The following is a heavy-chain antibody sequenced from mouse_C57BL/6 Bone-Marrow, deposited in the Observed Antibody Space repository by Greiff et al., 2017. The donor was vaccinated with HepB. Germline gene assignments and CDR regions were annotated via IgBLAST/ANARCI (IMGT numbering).Heavy chain of an antibody. CDR3: ARGDYNWFAY. J-gene: IGHJ3*01. CDR2: IYPGDGDP. D-gene: IGHD2-12*01. V-gene: IGHV1-82*01. CDR1: GYAFSSSW. Sequence: QVQLKQSGPELVKPGASVKISCKASGYAFSSSWMNWVKQRPGKGLEWIGRIYPGDGDPNYNGKFKGKATLTADKSSSTAYMQLSSLTSEDSAVYFCARGDYNWFAYWGQGTLVTVSA.